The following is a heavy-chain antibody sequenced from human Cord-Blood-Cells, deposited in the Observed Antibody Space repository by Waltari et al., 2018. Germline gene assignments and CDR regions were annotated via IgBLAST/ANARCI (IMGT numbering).Heavy chain of an antibody. CDR3: ARLPGLGGGSGSYYNAFDI. CDR1: GGSISSSSYY. D-gene: IGHD3-10*01. CDR2: IYYTGST. J-gene: IGHJ3*02. Sequence: QLQLQESGPGLVKPSETLSLTCTVSGGSISSSSYYLAWIRQPPGKGLEWIGSIYYTGSTYYNPSLKSRVTISVDTSKNQFSLKLCSVTAADTAVYYCARLPGLGGGSGSYYNAFDIWGQGTMVTVSS. V-gene: IGHV4-39*01.